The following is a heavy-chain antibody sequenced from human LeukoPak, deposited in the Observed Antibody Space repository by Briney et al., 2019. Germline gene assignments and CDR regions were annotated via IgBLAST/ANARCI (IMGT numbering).Heavy chain of an antibody. V-gene: IGHV3-33*01. CDR3: ARERGYDILTGYHRTFDY. CDR2: IWYDGSNK. J-gene: IGHJ4*02. Sequence: GGSLRLSCAASGFTFSSYGMHWVRQAPGKGLEWVAVIWYDGSNKYCADSVKGRFTISRDNSKNTLYLQMNSLRAEDTAEYYCARERGYDILTGYHRTFDYWGQGTLVTVSS. D-gene: IGHD3-9*01. CDR1: GFTFSSYG.